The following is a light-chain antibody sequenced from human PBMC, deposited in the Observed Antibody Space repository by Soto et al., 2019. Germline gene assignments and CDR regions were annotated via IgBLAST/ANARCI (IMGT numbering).Light chain of an antibody. CDR3: QQHHSLRT. V-gene: IGKV1-5*03. Sequence: DIQMTQSPSTLSASVGASVTITCRASQSISSWLAWYQQKPGKAPKLWIDKVSSLESGGPSSSVATGSETDSPLPTGSLHPDDFATYSCQQHHSLRTFGQGTSVDI. J-gene: IGKJ1*01. CDR2: KVS. CDR1: QSISSW.